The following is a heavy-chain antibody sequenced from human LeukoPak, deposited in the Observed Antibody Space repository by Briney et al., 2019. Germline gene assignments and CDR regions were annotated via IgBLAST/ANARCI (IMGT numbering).Heavy chain of an antibody. D-gene: IGHD6-19*01. CDR3: ARGAEGGYYYYYMDV. CDR2: ISSAGYNI. CDR1: GFTFSNYE. Sequence: GGSLRLSCAASGFTFSNYEMSWVRQSPGKGLEWLSYISSAGYNIYYADSVKGRFTISRDNAKNSLYPQMNSLRAEDTALYYCARGAEGGYYYYYMDVWGKGTTVTVSS. J-gene: IGHJ6*03. V-gene: IGHV3-48*03.